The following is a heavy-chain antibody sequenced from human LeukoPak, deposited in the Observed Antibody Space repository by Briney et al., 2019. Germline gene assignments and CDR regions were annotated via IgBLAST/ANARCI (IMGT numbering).Heavy chain of an antibody. V-gene: IGHV1-69*11. J-gene: IGHJ4*02. Sequence: VKDSCKASGGTFSSYAISWVRQPPGQGLEWMGRIIPILGTANYAQKFQGRVTINADESTRTDNMELSSLRSEDTAVYYCARDRYHALGKFPGYSYGYGEYYFDYSGQGTLVTFSA. CDR3: ARDRYHALGKFPGYSYGYGEYYFDY. CDR2: IIPILGTA. CDR1: GGTFSSYA. D-gene: IGHD5-18*01.